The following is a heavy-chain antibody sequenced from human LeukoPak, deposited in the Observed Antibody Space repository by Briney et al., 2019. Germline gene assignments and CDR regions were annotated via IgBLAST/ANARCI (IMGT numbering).Heavy chain of an antibody. CDR1: GFTFSSYA. J-gene: IGHJ6*03. V-gene: IGHV3-23*01. CDR2: ISRSTRTT. D-gene: IGHD4-17*01. CDR3: AKLGYGDYGYYYYYMDV. Sequence: PGGSLRLSXAASGFTFSSYAMGWVRQAPGKGLEWVSAISRSTRTTYYADSVNGRFTTSRDDSKNTLYLQMNSLRAEDTAVYYCAKLGYGDYGYYYYYMDVWGKGTTVTVSS.